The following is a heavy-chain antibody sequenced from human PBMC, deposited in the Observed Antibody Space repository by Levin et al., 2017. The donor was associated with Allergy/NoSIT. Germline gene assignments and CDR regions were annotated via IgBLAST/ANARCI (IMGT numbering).Heavy chain of an antibody. CDR2: ISYDGSNK. V-gene: IGHV3-30-3*01. CDR1: GFTFSSYA. Sequence: GESLKISCAASGFTFSSYAMHWVRQAPGKGLEWVAVISYDGSNKYYADSVKGRFTISRDNSKNTLYLQMNSLRAEDTAVYYCARDLHYWGQGTLVTVSS. CDR3: ARDLHY. J-gene: IGHJ4*02.